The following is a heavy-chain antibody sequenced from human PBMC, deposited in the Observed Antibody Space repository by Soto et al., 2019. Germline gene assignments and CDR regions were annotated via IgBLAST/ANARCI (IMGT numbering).Heavy chain of an antibody. Sequence: PSETLSLTCTVSGGSISSSSYYWGWIRQPPGKGLEWIGSIYYSGSTYYNPSLKSRVTISVDASKNQFSLKLSSVTAADTAVYYCAGTLSRVAARPVMPEQAERYNWFDPWGQGTLVTVSS. V-gene: IGHV4-39*01. CDR2: IYYSGST. CDR3: AGTLSRVAARPVMPEQAERYNWFDP. CDR1: GGSISSSSYY. D-gene: IGHD6-6*01. J-gene: IGHJ5*02.